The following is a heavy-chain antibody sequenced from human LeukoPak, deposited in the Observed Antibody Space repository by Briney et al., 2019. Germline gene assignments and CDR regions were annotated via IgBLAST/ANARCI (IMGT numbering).Heavy chain of an antibody. D-gene: IGHD3-9*01. CDR1: GYTLTELS. CDR3: ARSPYYDILTGYSYFDY. J-gene: IGHJ4*02. CDR2: IIPIFGTA. V-gene: IGHV1-69*13. Sequence: SVKVSCKVSGYTLTELSMHWVRQAPGQGLEWMGGIIPIFGTANYAQKFQGRVTITADESTSTAYMELSSLRSEDTAVYYCARSPYYDILTGYSYFDYWGQGTLVTVSS.